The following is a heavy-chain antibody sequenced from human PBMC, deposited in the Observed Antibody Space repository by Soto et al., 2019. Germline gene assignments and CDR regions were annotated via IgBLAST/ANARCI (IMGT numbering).Heavy chain of an antibody. Sequence: EVQLVESGGGLVQPGGSLKLSCAASGFTFSGSAMHWVRQASGKGLEWVGRIRSKANNYATAYAASVKGRFTISRDDSKNTVYLKMNSLKTEDTAVYYCTRHALQYCGGDCYLLPYFDLWGRGTLVTVSS. V-gene: IGHV3-73*02. D-gene: IGHD2-21*02. J-gene: IGHJ2*01. CDR3: TRHALQYCGGDCYLLPYFDL. CDR2: IRSKANNYAT. CDR1: GFTFSGSA.